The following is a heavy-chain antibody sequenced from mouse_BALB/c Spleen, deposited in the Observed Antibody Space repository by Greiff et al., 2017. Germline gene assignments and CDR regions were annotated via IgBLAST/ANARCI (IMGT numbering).Heavy chain of an antibody. J-gene: IGHJ4*01. Sequence: VKLMESGPGLVQPSQSLSITCTVSGFSLTSYGVHWVRQSPGKGLEWLGVIWSGGSTDYNAAFISRLSISKDNSKSQVFFKMNSLQANDTAIYYCARIYYPYAMDYWGQGTSVTVSS. V-gene: IGHV2-2*02. CDR1: GFSLTSYG. CDR2: IWSGGST. D-gene: IGHD1-1*01. CDR3: ARIYYPYAMDY.